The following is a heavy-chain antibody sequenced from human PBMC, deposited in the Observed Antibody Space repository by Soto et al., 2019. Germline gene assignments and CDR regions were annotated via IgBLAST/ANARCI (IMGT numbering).Heavy chain of an antibody. D-gene: IGHD3-22*01. CDR1: GDSVSSNSAA. Sequence: SQTLSLTCAISGDSVSSNSAAWNWIRQSPSRGLEWLGRTYYRSKWYNDYAVSVKSRITINPDTSKNQFSLQLNSVTPEDTAVYYCAAYYYDSSGYISRGSFDYWGQGTLVTVSS. CDR3: AAYYYDSSGYISRGSFDY. J-gene: IGHJ4*02. CDR2: TYYRSKWYN. V-gene: IGHV6-1*01.